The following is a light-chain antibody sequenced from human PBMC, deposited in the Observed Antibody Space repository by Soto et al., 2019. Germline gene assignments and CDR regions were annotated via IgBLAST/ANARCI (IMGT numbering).Light chain of an antibody. CDR3: MQSQQSPPT. V-gene: IGKV2-28*01. CDR1: QSLLQSNGYNY. J-gene: IGKJ1*01. Sequence: DIVMPQSPLSLPGTPGEPASISCSSSQSLLQSNGYNYLDWYLQKPGQSPQLLIYFGSYRASGVPDRFSGSGSGTDFTLKIRRVEAEDVGVYYCMQSQQSPPTFGQGTKVEI. CDR2: FGS.